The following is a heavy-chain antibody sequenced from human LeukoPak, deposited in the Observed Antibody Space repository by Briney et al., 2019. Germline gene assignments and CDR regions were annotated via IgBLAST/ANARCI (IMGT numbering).Heavy chain of an antibody. CDR2: MSGSGGST. Sequence: GGSLRLSCAASGFTFSNYAMNWVRQTPGKGLEWVSVMSGSGGSTYYADSVKGRFTISRDNSKNTLYLQMNSLRAEDTAEYYCAKSLLTTASGTGRAFDIWGQGTMVTVSS. CDR1: GFTFSNYA. V-gene: IGHV3-23*01. CDR3: AKSLLTTASGTGRAFDI. J-gene: IGHJ3*02. D-gene: IGHD1-26*01.